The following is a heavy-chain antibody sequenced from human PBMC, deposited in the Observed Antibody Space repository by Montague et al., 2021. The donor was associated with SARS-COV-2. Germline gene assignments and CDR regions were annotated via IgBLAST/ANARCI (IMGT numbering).Heavy chain of an antibody. J-gene: IGHJ6*02. CDR1: GGSFSGYY. D-gene: IGHD3-10*01. V-gene: IGHV4-34*01. CDR3: ARGRRILLWFGELLSGGDYYGMDV. Sequence: ETLSLTCAVYGGSFSGYYWSWIRQPPGKGLEWIGEINHSGSTNYNPSLKSRVTISVDTSKNQFSLKLSSVTAADTAVSYCARGRRILLWFGELLSGGDYYGMDVWGQGTTVTVSS. CDR2: INHSGST.